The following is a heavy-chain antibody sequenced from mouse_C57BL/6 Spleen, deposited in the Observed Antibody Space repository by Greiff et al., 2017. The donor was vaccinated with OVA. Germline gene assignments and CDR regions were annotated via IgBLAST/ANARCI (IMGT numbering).Heavy chain of an antibody. CDR2: INPNYGTT. J-gene: IGHJ2*01. Sequence: VQLKQSGPELVKPGASVKISCKASGYSFTDYNMNWVKQSNGKSLEWIGVINPNYGTTSYNQKFKGKATLTVAQSSSTAYMQLNRLTSEDSAVSYCARGLDSTGYYFDYWGKGTTLTVSS. CDR1: GYSFTDYN. V-gene: IGHV1-39*01. D-gene: IGHD4-1*01. CDR3: ARGLDSTGYYFDY.